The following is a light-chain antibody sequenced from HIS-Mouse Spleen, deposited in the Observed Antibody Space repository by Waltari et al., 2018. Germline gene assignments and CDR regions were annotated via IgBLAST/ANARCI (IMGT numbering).Light chain of an antibody. CDR3: QQYYSYLPIT. V-gene: IGKV1-8*01. J-gene: IGKJ5*01. Sequence: IQMTQSPSSLSASVGDRVTITCQASQGISRYLAWYQQKPGKAPKLLIYAASTLQSGVPSRFSGSGSGTDFTLTISCLQSEDFATYYCQQYYSYLPITFGQGTRLEIK. CDR2: AAS. CDR1: QGISRY.